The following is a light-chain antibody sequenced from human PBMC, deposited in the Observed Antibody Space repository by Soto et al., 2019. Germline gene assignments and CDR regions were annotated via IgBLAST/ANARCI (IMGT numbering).Light chain of an antibody. V-gene: IGKV3-11*01. CDR3: QHRTNWPPLT. Sequence: EIVLTQSPATLSLSPGERATLSCRASQSVCTYLAWYQQKPGQAPRLLIYDASNRATGIPARFSVIGSGTDFTLTISGLEPEDFAVYYCQHRTNWPPLTFGGGTKVEIK. J-gene: IGKJ4*01. CDR1: QSVCTY. CDR2: DAS.